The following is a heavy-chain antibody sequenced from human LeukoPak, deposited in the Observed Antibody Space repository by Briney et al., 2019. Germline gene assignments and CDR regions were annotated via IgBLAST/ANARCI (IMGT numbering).Heavy chain of an antibody. D-gene: IGHD3-22*01. J-gene: IGHJ4*02. V-gene: IGHV3-21*01. CDR2: ISSISSYI. CDR3: AKDAGNYYDSSDLFFDY. Sequence: GGSLRLSCAASGFTFSGYAMNWVRQAPGKGLEWVSSISSISSYIYYADSVKGRFTISRDNAKNSLYLQMNSLRAEDTAVYYCAKDAGNYYDSSDLFFDYWGQGTLVTVSS. CDR1: GFTFSGYA.